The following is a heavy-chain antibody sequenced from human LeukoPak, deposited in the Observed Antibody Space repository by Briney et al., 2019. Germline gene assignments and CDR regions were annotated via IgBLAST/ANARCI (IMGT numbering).Heavy chain of an antibody. CDR2: INHSGST. J-gene: IGHJ4*02. V-gene: IGHV4-34*01. CDR1: GGSFSGCY. D-gene: IGHD5-18*01. CDR3: ARVTAMVSEIDY. Sequence: SETLSLTCAVYGGSFSGCYWSWIRQPPGKGLEWIGEINHSGSTNYNPSLKSRVTISADTSKNQFSLKLSSVTAADTAVYYCARVTAMVSEIDYWGQGTLVTVSS.